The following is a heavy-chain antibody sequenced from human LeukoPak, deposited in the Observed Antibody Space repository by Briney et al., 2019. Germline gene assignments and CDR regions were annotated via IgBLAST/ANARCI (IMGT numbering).Heavy chain of an antibody. CDR1: GGSISSYY. Sequence: SETLSLTCTVSGGSISSYYWSWIRQPPGKGLEWIGYIYYSGSTNYNPSLKSRVTISIDMSKNQFSLRLSSVTAADTAVYYCARDPHYGMDVWGQGTTVTVSS. V-gene: IGHV4-59*01. CDR2: IYYSGST. CDR3: ARDPHYGMDV. J-gene: IGHJ6*02.